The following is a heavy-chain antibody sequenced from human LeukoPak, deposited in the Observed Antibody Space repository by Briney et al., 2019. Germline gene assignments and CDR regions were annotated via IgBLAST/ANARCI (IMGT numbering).Heavy chain of an antibody. CDR3: AKDFLIKMRTPGAFDL. D-gene: IGHD2-2*01. CDR2: IRYDGSDK. J-gene: IGHJ3*01. CDR1: GFTFSSYG. V-gene: IGHV3-30*02. Sequence: PGGSLRLSCAASGFTFSSYGMHWVRQTPGKGLEWVAFIRYDGSDKYYADSVKGRFTISRDNSKNTLHLQRNSLRPEDTAVYYCAKDFLIKMRTPGAFDLWGQGTMVTVSS.